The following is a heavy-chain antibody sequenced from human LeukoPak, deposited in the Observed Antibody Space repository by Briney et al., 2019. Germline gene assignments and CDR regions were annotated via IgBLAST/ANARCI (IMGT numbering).Heavy chain of an antibody. V-gene: IGHV4-4*07. CDR2: IYTSGST. D-gene: IGHD2-21*01. Sequence: SETLSLTCTVSGDSFSRYYWTWIRQPAGKGLEWIGRIYTSGSTNYNPSLKSRVTISVNTSKHQFSLKLNSVPAADTAVYYCARDNGGDYWYSDLWGRGTLVTVSS. CDR1: GDSFSRYY. CDR3: ARDNGGDYWYSDL. J-gene: IGHJ2*01.